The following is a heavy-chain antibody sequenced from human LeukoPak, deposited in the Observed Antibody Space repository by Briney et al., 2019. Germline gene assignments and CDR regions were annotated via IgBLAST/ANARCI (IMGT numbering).Heavy chain of an antibody. CDR2: IYTSGST. CDR3: ARVQTEGVPAALLTYYYYYMDV. J-gene: IGHJ6*03. Sequence: SQTLSLTCTVSGGSISSGSYYWSWIRQPAGKGLEWIGRIYTSGSTNYNPSLKSRVTISVDTSKNQFSLKLSSVTAADTAVYYCARVQTEGVPAALLTYYYYYMDVWGKGTTVTISS. D-gene: IGHD2-2*01. V-gene: IGHV4-61*02. CDR1: GGSISSGSYY.